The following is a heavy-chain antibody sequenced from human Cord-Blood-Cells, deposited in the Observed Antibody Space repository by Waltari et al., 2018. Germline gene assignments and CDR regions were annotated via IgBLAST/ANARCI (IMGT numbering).Heavy chain of an antibody. J-gene: IGHJ3*02. D-gene: IGHD6-6*01. CDR2: IRYDGSNK. CDR3: AKDRSSIAAHDAFDI. CDR1: GFTFSSYG. Sequence: QVQLVESGGGVVQPGGSLRLSCAASGFTFSSYGMHWVRQAPGKGLEWVAFIRYDGSNKYYADSVKGRFTISRDNSKNTLYLQMNSLRAEDTAVYYCAKDRSSIAAHDAFDIWAKGQWSPSLQ. V-gene: IGHV3-30*02.